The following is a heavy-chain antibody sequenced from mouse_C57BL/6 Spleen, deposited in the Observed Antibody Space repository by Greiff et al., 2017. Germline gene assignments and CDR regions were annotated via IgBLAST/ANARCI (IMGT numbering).Heavy chain of an antibody. J-gene: IGHJ4*01. CDR3: ARALHYYGSRGYAMDY. V-gene: IGHV2-2*01. Sequence: VMLVESGPGLVQPSQSLSITCTVSGFSLTSYGVHWVRQSPGKGLEWLGVIWSGGSTDYNAAFISRLSISKDNSKSQVFFKMNSLQADDTAIYYGARALHYYGSRGYAMDYWGQGTSVTVSS. CDR2: IWSGGST. D-gene: IGHD1-1*01. CDR1: GFSLTSYG.